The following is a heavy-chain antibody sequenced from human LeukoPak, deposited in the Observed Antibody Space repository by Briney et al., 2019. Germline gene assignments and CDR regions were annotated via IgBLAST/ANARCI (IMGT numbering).Heavy chain of an antibody. Sequence: AGSLRLSCAASGFTFDDYGMSWVRQAPAKGLEWIGSVYYRGSTYYNPSRRSRPTIFVDTSKNQFSLKLSSVTAADTAVYYCARILHCYYGMDVWGQGTTVTVSS. D-gene: IGHD2-15*01. J-gene: IGHJ6*02. V-gene: IGHV4-39*01. CDR1: GFTFDDYG. CDR2: VYYRGST. CDR3: ARILHCYYGMDV.